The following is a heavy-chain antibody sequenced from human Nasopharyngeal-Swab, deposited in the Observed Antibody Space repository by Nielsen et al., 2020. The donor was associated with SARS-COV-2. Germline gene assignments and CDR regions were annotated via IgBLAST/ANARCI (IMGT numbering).Heavy chain of an antibody. Sequence: GGSLRLSCAASGFTFSSYSMNWVRQAPGKGLEWVSSISSSSSYIYYVDSVKGRFTISRDNAKNSLYLQMNSLRAEDTAVYYCARWDYSNYDLDYWGQGTLVTVSS. V-gene: IGHV3-21*01. D-gene: IGHD4-11*01. J-gene: IGHJ4*02. CDR3: ARWDYSNYDLDY. CDR1: GFTFSSYS. CDR2: ISSSSSYI.